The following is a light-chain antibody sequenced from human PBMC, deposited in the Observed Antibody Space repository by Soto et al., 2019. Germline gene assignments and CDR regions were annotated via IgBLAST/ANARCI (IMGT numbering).Light chain of an antibody. CDR2: GAS. J-gene: IGKJ1*01. Sequence: EIVLTQSPGTLSLSPGERATLSCRASQSVSSSYLAWYQQKPGQAPRLLIYGASSRATGIPDRFSGSGSGTDFTLTISRLEPEDFAVYYCQQDGSSRTFGQGTQVEIK. CDR1: QSVSSSY. V-gene: IGKV3-20*01. CDR3: QQDGSSRT.